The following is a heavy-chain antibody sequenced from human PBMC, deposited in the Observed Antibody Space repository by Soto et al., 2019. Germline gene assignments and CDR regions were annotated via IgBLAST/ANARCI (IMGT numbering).Heavy chain of an antibody. V-gene: IGHV4-30-4*01. J-gene: IGHJ5*02. Sequence: SETLSLTCTVSGGSISSGDYYWSWIRQPPGKGLEWIGYIYYSGSTYYNPSLKSRVTISVDTSKNQFSLKLSSVTAADTAVYYCARVGFMVRGVISWFDPWGQGTLVTVSS. CDR1: GGSISSGDYY. CDR3: ARVGFMVRGVISWFDP. CDR2: IYYSGST. D-gene: IGHD3-10*01.